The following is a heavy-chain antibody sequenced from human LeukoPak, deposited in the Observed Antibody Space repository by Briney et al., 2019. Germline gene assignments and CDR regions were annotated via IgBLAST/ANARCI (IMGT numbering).Heavy chain of an antibody. CDR2: IKQDGSEK. Sequence: GGSLRLSCAASGFTVSTNYRSWARQAPGKGLEWVANIKQDGSEKYYVDSVKGRFTISRDNAKNSPYLQMNSLRAEDTAVYYCARGRFSLDYWGQGTLVTVSS. J-gene: IGHJ4*02. D-gene: IGHD3-16*01. CDR1: GFTVSTNY. V-gene: IGHV3-7*01. CDR3: ARGRFSLDY.